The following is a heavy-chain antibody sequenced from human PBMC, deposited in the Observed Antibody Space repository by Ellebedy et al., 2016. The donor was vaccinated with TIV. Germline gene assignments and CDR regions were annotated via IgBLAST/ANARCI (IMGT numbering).Heavy chain of an antibody. CDR1: GFRFSSSA. CDR3: AKEGVYSYGYADYFDF. Sequence: PGGSLRLSCVASGFRFSSSAMSRVRQAPGKGLEWVAAISRTGGMTYFADSVKGRFSISRDNSKNTVDLQLNTLRVDDTAIYFCAKEGVYSYGYADYFDFWGPGTLVTVSS. V-gene: IGHV3-23*01. D-gene: IGHD5-18*01. CDR2: ISRTGGMT. J-gene: IGHJ4*02.